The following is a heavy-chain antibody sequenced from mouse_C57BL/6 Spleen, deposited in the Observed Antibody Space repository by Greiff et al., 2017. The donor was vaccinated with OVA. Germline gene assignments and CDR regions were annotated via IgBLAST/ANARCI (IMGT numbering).Heavy chain of an antibody. CDR1: GYTFTDYN. CDR2: INPNNGGT. Sequence: VQLQQPGPELVKPGASVKMSCKASGYTFTDYNMHWVKQSHGKSLEWIGYINPNNGGTSYNQKFKGKATLTVNKSSSTAYMELRSLTSEDSAVYYCARDGYYGDYAMDYWGQGTSVTVSS. V-gene: IGHV1-22*01. CDR3: ARDGYYGDYAMDY. D-gene: IGHD2-3*01. J-gene: IGHJ4*01.